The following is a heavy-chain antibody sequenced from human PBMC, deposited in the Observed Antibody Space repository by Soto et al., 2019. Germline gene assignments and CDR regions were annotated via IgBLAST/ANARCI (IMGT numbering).Heavy chain of an antibody. V-gene: IGHV1-69*13. D-gene: IGHD1-26*01. J-gene: IGHJ6*02. CDR3: ARDWEYYYGMDV. Sequence: SVKVSCKASGGTFSSYAISWVRQAPGQGLEWMGGTIPIFGTANYAQKFQGRVTITADESTSTAYMELSSLRSEDTAVYYCARDWEYYYGMDVWGQGTTVTVSS. CDR1: GGTFSSYA. CDR2: TIPIFGTA.